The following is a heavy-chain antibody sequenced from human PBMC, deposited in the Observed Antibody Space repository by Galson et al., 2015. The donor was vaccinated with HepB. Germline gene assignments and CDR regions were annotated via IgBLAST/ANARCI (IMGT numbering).Heavy chain of an antibody. Sequence: SLRLSCAASGFMFGDYTIHWVRQGPGKGLEWVSLVTWAGVTAYYADSVRGRFTISRDNTKNSLDMQMNSLRAEDTAFYYCAKENGDNTDGALYVWGQGTLVTFSS. D-gene: IGHD4-23*01. CDR3: AKENGDNTDGALYV. CDR2: VTWAGVTA. J-gene: IGHJ3*01. CDR1: GFMFGDYT. V-gene: IGHV3-43*01.